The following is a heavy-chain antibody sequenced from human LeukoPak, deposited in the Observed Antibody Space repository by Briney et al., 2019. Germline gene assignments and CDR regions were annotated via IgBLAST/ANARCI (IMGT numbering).Heavy chain of an antibody. D-gene: IGHD6-19*01. J-gene: IGHJ4*02. CDR3: ARGKEKWLDHFDY. CDR2: ISGSGGST. V-gene: IGHV3-23*01. Sequence: PGGSLRLSCAASGFTFSSYAMSWVRQAPGKGLEWVSAISGSGGSTYYADSVKGRFTMSRDNAKNSLYLQMDSLRDEDTAVYYCARGKEKWLDHFDYWGQGSLVTVSS. CDR1: GFTFSSYA.